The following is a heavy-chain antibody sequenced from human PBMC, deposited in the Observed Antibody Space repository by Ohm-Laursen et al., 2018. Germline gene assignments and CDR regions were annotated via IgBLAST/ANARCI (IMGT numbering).Heavy chain of an antibody. CDR2: VSSSGRTI. CDR1: GFTFSDYY. CDR3: ARDPQATYSSSWYDY. V-gene: IGHV3-11*01. Sequence: SLRLSCAATGFTFSDYYMSWIRQAPGKGLEWVSYVSSSGRTIYYADSVKGRFTISRDNAKNSLYLQMNSLRAEDTALYYCARDPQATYSSSWYDYWGQGTLVTASS. D-gene: IGHD6-13*01. J-gene: IGHJ4*02.